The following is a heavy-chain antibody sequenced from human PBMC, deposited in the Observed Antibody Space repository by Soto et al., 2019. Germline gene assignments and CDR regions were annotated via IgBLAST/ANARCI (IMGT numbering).Heavy chain of an antibody. CDR3: AKVQTMVRGVKQLYNWLDP. V-gene: IGHV3-23*01. D-gene: IGHD3-10*01. J-gene: IGHJ5*02. CDR1: GFTFSSYA. CDR2: ISGSGGST. Sequence: EVQLLESGGGLVQPGGSLRLSCAASGFTFSSYAMSWVRQAPGKGLEWVSAISGSGGSTYYADSVKGRFTISRDNSKNTLYLQMNSLRAEDTAVYYCAKVQTMVRGVKQLYNWLDPWGQGTLVTVSS.